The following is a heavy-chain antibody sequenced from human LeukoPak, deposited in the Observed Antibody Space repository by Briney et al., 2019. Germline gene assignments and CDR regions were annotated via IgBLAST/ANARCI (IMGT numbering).Heavy chain of an antibody. CDR3: TRDSGLGNDAFDV. D-gene: IGHD3-10*01. V-gene: IGHV4-38-2*02. Sequence: KTSETLSLTCTVSGYSISSGYYWGWIRQPPGKGLEWIGSIYHSGSTYYNPSLKSRVTISVDTSKNQFSLLLNSVTPEDAAVYYCTRDSGLGNDAFDVWGQGTMVTVSS. J-gene: IGHJ3*01. CDR1: GYSISSGYY. CDR2: IYHSGST.